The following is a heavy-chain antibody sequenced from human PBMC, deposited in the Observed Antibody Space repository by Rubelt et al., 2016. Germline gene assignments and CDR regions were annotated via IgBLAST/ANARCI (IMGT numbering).Heavy chain of an antibody. J-gene: IGHJ5*02. CDR3: ARAYYYGSGWFDP. V-gene: IGHV4-38-2*02. CDR2: IYHSGST. D-gene: IGHD3-10*01. CDR1: GYSISSGYY. Sequence: QVQLQESGPGLVKPSETLSLTCTVSGYSISSGYYWGWIRQPPGKGLEWIGSIYHSGSTYYNPSLKSGVTMSVDTSKNQCFLKLSSVTAADTAVYYCARAYYYGSGWFDPWGQGTLVTVSS.